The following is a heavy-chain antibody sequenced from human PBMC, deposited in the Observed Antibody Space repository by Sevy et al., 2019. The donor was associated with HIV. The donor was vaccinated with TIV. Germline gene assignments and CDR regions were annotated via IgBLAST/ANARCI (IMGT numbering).Heavy chain of an antibody. D-gene: IGHD2-8*02. Sequence: GGSLRLSCAASGFTFSSYWMSWVRQAPGKGLEWVANIKQDGSEKYYVDSVKGRFTISRDNAKNSLYLQMNSLRAEDTAVYYCAKRRVQSGLSGGGANYGWDVCGQGTTVTVSS. CDR1: GFTFSSYW. V-gene: IGHV3-7*03. CDR2: IKQDGSEK. CDR3: AKRRVQSGLSGGGANYGWDV. J-gene: IGHJ6*02.